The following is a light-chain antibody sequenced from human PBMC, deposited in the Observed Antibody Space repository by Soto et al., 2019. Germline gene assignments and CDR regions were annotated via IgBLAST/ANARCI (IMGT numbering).Light chain of an antibody. CDR3: MQAIDIPWT. CDR2: EVS. CDR1: QSLLHSDGKTY. V-gene: IGKV2-29*03. J-gene: IGKJ1*01. Sequence: ILMTQTQLSLSIIPGQTASISCKSSQSLLHSDGKTYFYWYVQKAGQAPQPLIYEVSNRFSGVPERFSGSGSRTDFTLKISRVEADDVGIYYCMQAIDIPWTFGQGTKVDIK.